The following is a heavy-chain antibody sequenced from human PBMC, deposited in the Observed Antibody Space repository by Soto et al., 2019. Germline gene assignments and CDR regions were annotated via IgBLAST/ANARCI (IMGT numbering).Heavy chain of an antibody. CDR1: GYTFTSYY. J-gene: IGHJ6*02. D-gene: IGHD2-15*01. Sequence: ASVKVSCKASGYTFTSYYMHWVRQAPGQGLEWMGIINPSGGSTSYAQKFQGRVTMTRDTSTSTVYMELSSLRSEDTAVYYCARDLPPHLGYCSGGSCYNDHYYYGMDVWGQGTTVTVSS. CDR2: INPSGGST. V-gene: IGHV1-46*01. CDR3: ARDLPPHLGYCSGGSCYNDHYYYGMDV.